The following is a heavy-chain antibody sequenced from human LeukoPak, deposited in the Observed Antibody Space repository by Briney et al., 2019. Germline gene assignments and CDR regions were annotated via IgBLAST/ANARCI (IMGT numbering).Heavy chain of an antibody. D-gene: IGHD6-19*01. CDR1: GFSLSCCA. CDR3: AREDSGWSRDV. CDR2: ITDRGSYI. J-gene: IGHJ6*01. V-gene: IGHV3-21*01. Sequence: GGSLRLSCAASGFSLSCCAMSWVRQAPGKGLEWVSSITDRGSYIYYADSVEGRFTPSRDNAKNSLYLQMNSLRDEDTAVYYCAREDSGWSRDVWRQGTTVSDCS.